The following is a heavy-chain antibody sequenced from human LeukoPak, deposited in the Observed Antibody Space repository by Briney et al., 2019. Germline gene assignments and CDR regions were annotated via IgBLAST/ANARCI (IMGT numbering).Heavy chain of an antibody. D-gene: IGHD4-23*01. J-gene: IGHJ3*02. V-gene: IGHV3-15*01. Sequence: AGGSLRLSCVASGFTFSNAWMTWVRQAPGKGLEWVGRIKSKSDGGTVDYAAPVKGRFTISRDDSKNTLFLQLNSLNTEDTALYYCTKELRWEVFFDPLDIWGGGTMVTVSS. CDR2: IKSKSDGGTV. CDR3: TKELRWEVFFDPLDI. CDR1: GFTFSNAW.